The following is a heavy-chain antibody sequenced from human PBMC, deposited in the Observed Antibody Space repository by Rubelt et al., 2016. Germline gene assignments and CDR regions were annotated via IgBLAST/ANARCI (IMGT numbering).Heavy chain of an antibody. Sequence: QVQLQQWGAGLLKPSGTLSLTCAVYGGSFSGYYWSWIRQPPGKGLEWIGEINHSGSTNYNPSLKGRVTISVDTSKSQFSLKLSSVTAADTAVYYCARHVSAAAGDWFDPWGQGTLVTVSS. V-gene: IGHV4-34*01. CDR2: INHSGST. CDR3: ARHVSAAAGDWFDP. CDR1: GGSFSGYY. D-gene: IGHD6-13*01. J-gene: IGHJ5*02.